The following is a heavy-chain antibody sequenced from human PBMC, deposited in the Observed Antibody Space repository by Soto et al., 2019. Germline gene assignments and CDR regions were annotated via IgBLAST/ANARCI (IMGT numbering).Heavy chain of an antibody. Sequence: EVQLVESGGGLVQPGGSLRLSCAASGFTFSSYSMNWVRQSPGKGLEWVSYMSSSSRTIYYADSVKCRFTISRDNAKNSLYLQMNSLRDEDTAVYYCARMNGAYDYVWGSYRYVEDYWGQGTLVTVSS. V-gene: IGHV3-48*02. D-gene: IGHD3-16*02. CDR3: ARMNGAYDYVWGSYRYVEDY. J-gene: IGHJ4*02. CDR1: GFTFSSYS. CDR2: MSSSSRTI.